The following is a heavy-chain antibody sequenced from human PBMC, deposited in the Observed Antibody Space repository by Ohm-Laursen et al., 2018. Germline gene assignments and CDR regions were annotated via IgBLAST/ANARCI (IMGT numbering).Heavy chain of an antibody. CDR1: GFTLNSYG. D-gene: IGHD3-22*01. V-gene: IGHV3-33*06. CDR3: AKPYYYDSSGYSDY. Sequence: SLRLSCAASGFTLNSYGIHWVRQAPGKGLEWVAVTWAITGNTYYADSVKGRFTISRDNSKNTLYLQMNSLRAEDTAVYYCAKPYYYDSSGYSDYWGQGTLVTVSS. J-gene: IGHJ4*02. CDR2: TWAITGNT.